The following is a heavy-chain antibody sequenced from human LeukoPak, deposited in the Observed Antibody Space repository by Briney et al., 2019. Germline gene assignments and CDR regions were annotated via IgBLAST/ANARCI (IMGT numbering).Heavy chain of an antibody. CDR2: ISSSGSTI. D-gene: IGHD1-26*01. CDR1: GFTFSSYE. CDR3: ARECGSYPYYYYMDV. V-gene: IGHV3-48*03. Sequence: GGSLRLSCAASGFTFSSYEMNWVRQAPGKGLGWVSYISSSGSTIYYADSVKGRFTISRDNAKNSLYLQMNSLRAEDTAVYYCARECGSYPYYYYMDVWGKGTTVTISS. J-gene: IGHJ6*03.